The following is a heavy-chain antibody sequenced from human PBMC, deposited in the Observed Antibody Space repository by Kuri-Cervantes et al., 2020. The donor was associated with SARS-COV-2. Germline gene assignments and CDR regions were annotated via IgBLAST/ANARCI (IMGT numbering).Heavy chain of an antibody. Sequence: ESLKISCAVYGGSFSGYYWSWIRQPPGKGLEWIGEINHSGSTNYNPSLKSQVTISVDTSKNQFSLKLSSVTAADTAVYYCARGGRIAVAGILLPLYYYGMDVWGQGTTVTVSS. CDR2: INHSGST. D-gene: IGHD6-19*01. J-gene: IGHJ6*02. CDR3: ARGGRIAVAGILLPLYYYGMDV. V-gene: IGHV4-34*01. CDR1: GGSFSGYY.